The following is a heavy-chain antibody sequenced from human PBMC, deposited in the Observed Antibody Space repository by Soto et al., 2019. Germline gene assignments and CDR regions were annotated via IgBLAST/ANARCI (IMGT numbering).Heavy chain of an antibody. J-gene: IGHJ1*01. CDR3: ARDGAETNYDFWSGYPRPH. CDR1: GFTFSSYS. CDR2: ISSSSSTI. V-gene: IGHV3-48*01. Sequence: GGSLRLSCAASGFTFSSYSMNWVRQAPGKGLEWVSYISSSSSTIYYADSVKGRFTISRDNAKNSLYLQMNSLRAEDTAVYYCARDGAETNYDFWSGYPRPHWGQGTLVTVSS. D-gene: IGHD3-3*01.